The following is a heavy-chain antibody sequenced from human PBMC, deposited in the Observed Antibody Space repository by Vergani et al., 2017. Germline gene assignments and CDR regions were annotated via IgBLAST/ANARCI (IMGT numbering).Heavy chain of an antibody. Sequence: VQLVQSGAEVKKPGATMKISCKVSGYTFTDHYMHWVKQAPGKGLEWMGLVDPEDGETIYAEKFKGRVTIAADTSTDTAHLELNSLRSEDTAVYYCATPHTVTTGGMEVWGQGTTVIVSS. V-gene: IGHV1-69-2*01. D-gene: IGHD4-17*01. J-gene: IGHJ6*02. CDR1: GYTFTDHY. CDR2: VDPEDGET. CDR3: ATPHTVTTGGMEV.